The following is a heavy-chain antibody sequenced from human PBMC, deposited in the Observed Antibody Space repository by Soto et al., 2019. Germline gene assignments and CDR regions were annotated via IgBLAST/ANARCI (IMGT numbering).Heavy chain of an antibody. CDR3: ATDRGYSDSKTFDY. V-gene: IGHV3-15*07. CDR1: GFIFSKAS. CDR2: VKRKSDGGTT. D-gene: IGHD3-10*01. J-gene: IGHJ4*02. Sequence: GGSLRLSCAASGFIFSKASMNWVRQAPGKGLEWVGRVKRKSDGGTTDYITPVKGRFSISRDDSQDTLYLQMHSLKTEDTAVYYCATDRGYSDSKTFDYWGQGSLVTVSS.